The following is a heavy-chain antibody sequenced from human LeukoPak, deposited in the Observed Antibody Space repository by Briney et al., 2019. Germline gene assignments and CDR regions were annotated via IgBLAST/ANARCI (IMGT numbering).Heavy chain of an antibody. J-gene: IGHJ4*02. CDR3: ASGVYYYGSGSYHPGFDY. Sequence: PSETLSLTCTVSGGSISSSSYYWGWIRQPPGKGLEWIGSIYYSGSTYYNPSLKSRVTTSVDTSKNQFSLKLSSVTAADTAVYYCASGVYYYGSGSYHPGFDYWGQGTLVTVSS. V-gene: IGHV4-39*01. D-gene: IGHD3-10*01. CDR2: IYYSGST. CDR1: GGSISSSSYY.